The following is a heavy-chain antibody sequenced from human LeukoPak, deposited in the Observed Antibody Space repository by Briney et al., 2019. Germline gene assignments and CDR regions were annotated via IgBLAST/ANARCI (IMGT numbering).Heavy chain of an antibody. D-gene: IGHD1-26*01. Sequence: GGSLRLSCAASGFTFNTYTMNWVRQAPGKGLEWVSTISGGGGSTYYADSVKGRFTISRDNSKNTLYLQVNSLRAEDTAVYYCAKGGKWDVTPFDYWGQGTLVTVSS. J-gene: IGHJ4*02. CDR1: GFTFNTYT. CDR3: AKGGKWDVTPFDY. V-gene: IGHV3-23*01. CDR2: ISGGGGST.